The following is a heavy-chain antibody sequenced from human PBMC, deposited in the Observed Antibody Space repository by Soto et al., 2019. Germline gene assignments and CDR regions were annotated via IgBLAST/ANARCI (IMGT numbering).Heavy chain of an antibody. CDR2: ITASGGST. V-gene: IGHV3-23*01. CDR1: GFTFSSFA. CDR3: AKTTLSIRAFDI. D-gene: IGHD2-2*02. J-gene: IGHJ3*02. Sequence: EVQLLESGGGLVQPGGSLRLSCAASGFTFSSFAMSWVRQAPGKGLEWVSSITASGGSTHYPDSVKGRFTISRDNSKNTLYLQMNSLRAEDTVVYYCAKTTLSIRAFDIWGQGTMVTVSS.